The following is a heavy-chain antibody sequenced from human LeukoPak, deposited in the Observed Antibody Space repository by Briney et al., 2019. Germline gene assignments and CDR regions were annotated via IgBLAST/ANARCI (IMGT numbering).Heavy chain of an antibody. V-gene: IGHV3-23*01. D-gene: IGHD6-13*01. CDR1: GFTFSNYG. CDR2: ISGSGGST. J-gene: IGHJ4*02. CDR3: AREASYSSSWATFDY. Sequence: GGTLRLSCAASGFTFSNYGMSWVRQAPGKGLEWVSAISGSGGSTYYADSVKGRFTISRDIAKNSLFLQMNSLRAEDTAVYYCAREASYSSSWATFDYWGQGTLVTVSS.